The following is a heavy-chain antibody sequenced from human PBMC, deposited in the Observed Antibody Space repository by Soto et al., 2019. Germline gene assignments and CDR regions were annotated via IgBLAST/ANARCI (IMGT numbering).Heavy chain of an antibody. CDR2: ITGGADNT. CDR1: GFTYSSYA. J-gene: IGHJ5*02. Sequence: EVKLLESGGGLVQPGGSLRLSCVASGFTYSSYAMSWVRQAPGKGLEWVSTITGGADNTHYADSVKGRFTISRDNSKNTLSLQMNSLRVEDTAVYHCAKGRIAVAAPYNWFDPWVQGTLVTVSS. D-gene: IGHD6-19*01. CDR3: AKGRIAVAAPYNWFDP. V-gene: IGHV3-23*01.